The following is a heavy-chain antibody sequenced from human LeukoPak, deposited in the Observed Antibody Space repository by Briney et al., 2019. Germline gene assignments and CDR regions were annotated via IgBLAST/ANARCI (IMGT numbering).Heavy chain of an antibody. Sequence: SETLSLTCSVSGGSISGYYWGWIRQSPGKGLEWIGKIYHGGRSIYNPSLESRVTISADPSKGQFSLNLRSVTAADTATYYCAKRREGSGTDWFTPWGPGTLVPSHQ. CDR1: GGSISGYY. CDR3: AKRREGSGTDWFTP. D-gene: IGHD3-10*01. V-gene: IGHV4-59*08. CDR2: IYHGGRS. J-gene: IGHJ5*02.